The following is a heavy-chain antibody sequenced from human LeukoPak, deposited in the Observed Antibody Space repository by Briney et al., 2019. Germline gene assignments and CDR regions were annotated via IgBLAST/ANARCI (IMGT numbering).Heavy chain of an antibody. Sequence: GGSLRLSCAVSGFAFSNYWMSWVRQAPGEGLEWVANINQDGTKTYYVDSVKDRFTISRDNAKDSLLLHMNSLRAEDTALYYCARVPATVKANYWGQGTLVIVSS. J-gene: IGHJ4*02. V-gene: IGHV3-7*04. D-gene: IGHD4-17*01. CDR2: INQDGTKT. CDR1: GFAFSNYW. CDR3: ARVPATVKANY.